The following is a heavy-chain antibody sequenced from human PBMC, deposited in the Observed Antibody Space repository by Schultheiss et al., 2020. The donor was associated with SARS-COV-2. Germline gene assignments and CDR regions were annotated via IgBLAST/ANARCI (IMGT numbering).Heavy chain of an antibody. CDR1: GGSISSYY. V-gene: IGHV4-59*08. CDR3: ARHPEAWYYFDY. J-gene: IGHJ4*02. Sequence: SETLSLTCTVSGGSISSYYWSWIRQPPGKGLEWIGYIYYSGSTNHNPSLKSRVTISVDTSKNQFSLKLSSVTAADTAVYYCARHPEAWYYFDYWGQGTLVTVSS. D-gene: IGHD2-8*02. CDR2: IYYSGST.